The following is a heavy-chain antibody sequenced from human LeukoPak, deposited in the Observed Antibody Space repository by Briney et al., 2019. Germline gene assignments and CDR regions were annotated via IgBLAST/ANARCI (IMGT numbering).Heavy chain of an antibody. J-gene: IGHJ4*02. D-gene: IGHD1-26*01. V-gene: IGHV3-48*03. CDR1: GFTFSSYE. CDR3: ARSSGTYHFDY. Sequence: GGSLRLSCAASGFTFSSYEMNWVRQAPGKGLEWVSYISSSGATIYYADSVKGRFTISRDNAKNSLFLQVNSLRAEDTAVYYCARSSGTYHFDYWGQGTLVTVSS. CDR2: ISSSGATI.